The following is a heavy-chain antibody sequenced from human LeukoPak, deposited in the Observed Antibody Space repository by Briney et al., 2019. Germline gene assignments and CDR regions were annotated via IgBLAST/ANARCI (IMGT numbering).Heavy chain of an antibody. Sequence: ASVKVSCKASGYTFTSYGISWVRQAPGQWLEWMGWISAYNGNTNYAQKFQGRVTITADESTSTAYMELSSLRSEDTAVYYCARDHNWEIFDYWGQGTLVTVSS. CDR1: GYTFTSYG. CDR3: ARDHNWEIFDY. V-gene: IGHV1-18*01. D-gene: IGHD1-20*01. CDR2: ISAYNGNT. J-gene: IGHJ4*02.